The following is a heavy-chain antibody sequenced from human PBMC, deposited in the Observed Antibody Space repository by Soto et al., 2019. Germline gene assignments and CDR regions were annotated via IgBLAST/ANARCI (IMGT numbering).Heavy chain of an antibody. J-gene: IGHJ6*02. D-gene: IGHD4-4*01. CDR2: IYPGDSDT. Sequence: VESLKISCKGSGYTFTDYWIGWVRQLPGKGLEWMGIIYPGDSDTRYSPSFQGHVTITVDKSTNTAYLQWNTLRASDTAMYYCARQISNVRYYYSARDVWGQGTTVTVPS. V-gene: IGHV5-51*01. CDR3: ARQISNVRYYYSARDV. CDR1: GYTFTDYW.